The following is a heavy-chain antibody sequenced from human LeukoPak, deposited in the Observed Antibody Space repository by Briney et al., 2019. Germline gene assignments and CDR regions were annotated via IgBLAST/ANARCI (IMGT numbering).Heavy chain of an antibody. CDR1: GFTFSSYS. D-gene: IGHD3-10*01. V-gene: IGHV3-21*01. CDR2: ISSSSSYI. CDR3: ARDSVPGSYYLDY. Sequence: PGGSLRLSCAASGFTFSSYSMNWVRQAPGKGLEWVSSISSSSSYIYYADSVKGRFTISRDNAKNSLYLQMNSLRAEDTAVYYCARDSVPGSYYLDYWGQGTLVTVSS. J-gene: IGHJ4*02.